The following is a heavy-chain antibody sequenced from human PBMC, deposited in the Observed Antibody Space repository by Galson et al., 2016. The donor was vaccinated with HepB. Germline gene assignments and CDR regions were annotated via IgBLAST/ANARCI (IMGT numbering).Heavy chain of an antibody. CDR2: MYLGDSDI. D-gene: IGHD6-13*01. J-gene: IGHJ4*02. V-gene: IGHV5-51*01. CDR3: SRRGRVRAAAGTVDY. Sequence: QSGAEVKKPGESLRISCQDSGYSFSKSWIGWVRQIPGKGLEWMGIMYLGDSDIRYSPSFQGHVTLSADKSKSIAYLQWSSLKASDTAMYYCSRRGRVRAAAGTVDYWGQGPLVTVSS. CDR1: GYSFSKSW.